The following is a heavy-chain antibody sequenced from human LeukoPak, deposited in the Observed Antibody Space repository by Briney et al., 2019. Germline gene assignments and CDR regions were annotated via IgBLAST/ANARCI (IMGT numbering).Heavy chain of an antibody. CDR3: TKEHDYSNLAEDY. D-gene: IGHD4-11*01. CDR2: ILASGSST. V-gene: IGHV3-23*01. Sequence: GGSLRLSCAASGFTFSSYSMNWVRQAPGKGLEWVSSILASGSSTYYADSVKGRFTISRDNSYNTLYLQMSSLRAEDTAVYYCTKEHDYSNLAEDYWGQGTLVTVSS. J-gene: IGHJ4*02. CDR1: GFTFSSYS.